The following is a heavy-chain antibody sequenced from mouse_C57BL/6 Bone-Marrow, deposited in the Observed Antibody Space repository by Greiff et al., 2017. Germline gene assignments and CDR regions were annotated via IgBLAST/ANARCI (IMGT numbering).Heavy chain of an antibody. CDR2: INPYNGGT. D-gene: IGHD1-1*01. Sequence: VQLQQSGPVLVKPGASVKMSCKASGYTFTDYYMNWVKQSHGRSLAWIGVINPYNGGTSYNQKFKGKATLTVDKSSSTAYMELNSLTSEDSAGYTRARCYYGSSCYLDDWGQGTTRTVSS. CDR1: GYTFTDYY. CDR3: ARCYYGSSCYLDD. J-gene: IGHJ2*01. V-gene: IGHV1-19*01.